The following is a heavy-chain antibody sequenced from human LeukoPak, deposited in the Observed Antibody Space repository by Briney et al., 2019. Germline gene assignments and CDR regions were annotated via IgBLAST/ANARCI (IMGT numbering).Heavy chain of an antibody. CDR1: GFTFSSYG. Sequence: QPGGSLRLSCAASGFTFSSYGMHWVRQAPGKGLEWVAFIRYDGSNKYYADSVKGRFTISRDNSKNTLYLQMGSLRAEDMAVYYCARDPYKYSYYYYYMDVWGKGTTVTVSS. CDR2: IRYDGSNK. J-gene: IGHJ6*03. V-gene: IGHV3-30*02. CDR3: ARDPYKYSYYYYYMDV. D-gene: IGHD1-14*01.